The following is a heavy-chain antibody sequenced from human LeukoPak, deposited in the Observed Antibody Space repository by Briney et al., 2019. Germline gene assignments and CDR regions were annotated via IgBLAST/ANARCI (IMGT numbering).Heavy chain of an antibody. D-gene: IGHD6-6*01. CDR2: IIPIFGTA. J-gene: IGHJ3*02. V-gene: IGHV1-69*01. CDR3: ARGAPGIRPFDAFDI. CDR1: GGTFSSYA. Sequence: SVKVSCKASGGTFSSYAISWVRQAPGQGLEWMGGIIPIFGTANYAQKFQGRVTITADESTSTAYMELSSLRSEDTAVYHCARGAPGIRPFDAFDIWGQGTMVTVSS.